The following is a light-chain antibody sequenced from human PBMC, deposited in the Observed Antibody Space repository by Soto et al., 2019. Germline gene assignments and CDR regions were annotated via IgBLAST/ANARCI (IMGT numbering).Light chain of an antibody. J-gene: IGLJ2*01. V-gene: IGLV2-23*01. CDR1: SSDVGSYNL. CDR2: EGS. Sequence: QSALTQPASVSGSPGQSIAISCTGTSSDVGSYNLVSWYQRHPGKAPKLMIYEGSKRPSGVSNRFSGSKSGNTASLTISGLQAEDEADYYCCSYAGSSTSVVFGGGPKLTVL. CDR3: CSYAGSSTSVV.